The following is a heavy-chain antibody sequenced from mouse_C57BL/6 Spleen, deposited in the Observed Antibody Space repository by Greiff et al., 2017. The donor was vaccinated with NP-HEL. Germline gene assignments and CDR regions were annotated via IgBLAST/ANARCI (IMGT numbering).Heavy chain of an antibody. V-gene: IGHV12-3*01. CDR2: ITHSGET. D-gene: IGHD1-1*01. J-gene: IGHJ1*03. Sequence: VKLVESGPGLVKPSQSLFLTCSITGFPITSGYYWIWIRQSPGKPLEWMGYITHSGETFYNPSLQSPISITRETSKNQFFLQLNSVTTEDTAMYYCAGGVLRGNWYFDVWGTGTTVTVSS. CDR3: AGGVLRGNWYFDV. CDR1: GFPITSGYY.